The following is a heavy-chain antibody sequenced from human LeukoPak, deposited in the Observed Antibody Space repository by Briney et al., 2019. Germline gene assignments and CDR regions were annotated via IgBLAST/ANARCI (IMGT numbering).Heavy chain of an antibody. D-gene: IGHD5-12*01. CDR1: GYTFTGYY. V-gene: IGHV1-2*02. CDR3: ARDAAGYDLGVDY. J-gene: IGHJ4*02. Sequence: GASVKVSCKASGYTFTGYYMHWVRQAPGQGPEWMGWINPNSGGTNYAQKFQGRVTMTRDTSISTAYMDLSRLRSDDTAVYYCARDAAGYDLGVDYWGQGTLVTVSS. CDR2: INPNSGGT.